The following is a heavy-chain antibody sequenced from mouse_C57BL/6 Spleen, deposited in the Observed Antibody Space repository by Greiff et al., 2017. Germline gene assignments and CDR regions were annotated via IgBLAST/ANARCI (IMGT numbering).Heavy chain of an antibody. Sequence: QVQLQQSGPELVKPGASVKISCKASGYAFSRSWMNWVKQRPGKGLEWIGRIYPGDGDTNYNGKFKGKATLTADTSSTTAYMQLSSLTYEDSAVYVCARSHYYGSSYWYFDVWGTGTTVTVSS. CDR3: ARSHYYGSSYWYFDV. CDR1: GYAFSRSW. V-gene: IGHV1-82*01. D-gene: IGHD1-1*01. CDR2: IYPGDGDT. J-gene: IGHJ1*03.